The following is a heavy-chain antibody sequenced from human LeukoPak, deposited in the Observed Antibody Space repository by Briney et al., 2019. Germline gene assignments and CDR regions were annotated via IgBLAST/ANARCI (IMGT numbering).Heavy chain of an antibody. CDR1: GFTFSSYA. Sequence: GGSLRLSCAASGFTFSSYAMHWVRQAPGKGLERVAVISYDGSNKYYADSVKGRFTISRDNSKNTLYLQMNSLRAEDTAVYYCAKDPPITIFGVVTSSYPDYWGQGTLVTVSS. CDR2: ISYDGSNK. V-gene: IGHV3-30-3*01. D-gene: IGHD3-3*01. CDR3: AKDPPITIFGVVTSSYPDY. J-gene: IGHJ4*02.